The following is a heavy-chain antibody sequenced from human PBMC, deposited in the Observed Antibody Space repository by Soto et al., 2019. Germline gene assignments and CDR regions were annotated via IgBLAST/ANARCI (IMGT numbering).Heavy chain of an antibody. CDR2: IWYDGVNK. CDR3: VRDPYLPAAGRLSSLHY. CDR1: GFSFSSYA. J-gene: IGHJ4*02. V-gene: IGHV3-33*01. Sequence: QVQLVESGGGVVQPGRSLRLSCAASGFSFSSYAMHWVRQAPGKGLEWVPVIWYDGVNKYYADSVKGRLTISRDNSNNTLYVQMNSLKAEDTAVYYCVRDPYLPAAGRLSSLHYWGPGTLVTVSS. D-gene: IGHD2-2*01.